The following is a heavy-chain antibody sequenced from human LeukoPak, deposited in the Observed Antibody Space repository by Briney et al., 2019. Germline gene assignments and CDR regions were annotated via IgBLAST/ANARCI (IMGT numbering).Heavy chain of an antibody. D-gene: IGHD3-22*01. CDR2: TYYSGSA. CDR3: ARPYYYDSRIDP. V-gene: IGHV4-30-4*01. CDR1: GVSISSGDYY. Sequence: SETLSLTCTVSGVSISSGDYYWSWIRQPPGKGLEWIGYTYYSGSAYYNPSLKSRVTISVDTSKNQFSLKLSSVTAADTAVYYCARPYYYDSRIDPWGQGTRVTVSS. J-gene: IGHJ5*02.